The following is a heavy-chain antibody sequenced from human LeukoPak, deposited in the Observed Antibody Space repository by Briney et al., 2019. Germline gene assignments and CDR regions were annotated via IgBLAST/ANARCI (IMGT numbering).Heavy chain of an antibody. Sequence: GGSLRLSCAASGFTFSSYSMNWVRQAPGKGLEWVSSISSSSSYIYYADSVKGRFTISRDNAKNSLYLQMNSLRAEDTAVYYCARDYGSGWYPIDYWGQGTLVTVSS. CDR3: ARDYGSGWYPIDY. V-gene: IGHV3-21*01. CDR1: GFTFSSYS. CDR2: ISSSSSYI. D-gene: IGHD6-19*01. J-gene: IGHJ4*02.